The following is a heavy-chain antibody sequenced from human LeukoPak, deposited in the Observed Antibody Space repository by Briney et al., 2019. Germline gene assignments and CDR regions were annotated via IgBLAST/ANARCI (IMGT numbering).Heavy chain of an antibody. Sequence: SETLSLTCTVSGGSISSYYWSWIRQPPGKGLEWIGYVYYSGSAHYNPSLKSRVTISVDTSKNQSSLKLSSVTAADTAVYYCARYYDSSGYLDYWGQGTLVTVSS. J-gene: IGHJ4*02. CDR3: ARYYDSSGYLDY. V-gene: IGHV4-59*08. CDR2: VYYSGSA. CDR1: GGSISSYY. D-gene: IGHD3-22*01.